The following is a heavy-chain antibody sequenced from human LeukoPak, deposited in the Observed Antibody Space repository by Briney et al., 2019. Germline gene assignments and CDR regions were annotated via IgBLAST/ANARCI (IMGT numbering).Heavy chain of an antibody. CDR2: INHSGST. CDR3: ARYFKGSGSYYRYYYYMDV. J-gene: IGHJ6*03. V-gene: IGHV4-34*01. CDR1: GGSFSGYY. Sequence: TSETLSLTCAVYGGSFSGYYWSWIRQPPGKGLEWIGEINHSGSTNYNPSLKSRVTISVDTSKNQFSLKLSSVTAADTAVYYCARYFKGSGSYYRYYYYMDVWGKGTTVTISS. D-gene: IGHD3-10*01.